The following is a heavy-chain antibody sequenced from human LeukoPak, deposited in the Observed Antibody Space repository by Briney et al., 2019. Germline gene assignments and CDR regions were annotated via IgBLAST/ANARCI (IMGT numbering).Heavy chain of an antibody. J-gene: IGHJ6*03. Sequence: QAGGSLRLSCAASGFTFSSYAMHWVRQAPGKGLEWVAVISYDGSNKYYADSVKGRFTISRDNSKNTLYLQMNSLRAEDTAVYYCARDGRPEYYYYMDVWGKGTTVTVSS. V-gene: IGHV3-30*04. CDR3: ARDGRPEYYYYMDV. CDR1: GFTFSSYA. D-gene: IGHD3/OR15-3a*01. CDR2: ISYDGSNK.